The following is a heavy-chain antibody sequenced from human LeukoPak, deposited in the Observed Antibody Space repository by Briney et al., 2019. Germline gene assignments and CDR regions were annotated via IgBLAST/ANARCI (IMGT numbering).Heavy chain of an antibody. Sequence: ASVKVSCKASGYTFSSYDINWVRQATGQGLEWMGWMNPKSGNTGYAQKFQGRVTMTRNTSISTAYMELSSLRSEDTAVYYCARVWYDYVWGSYRYESFDYWGQGTLVTVSS. V-gene: IGHV1-8*02. CDR3: ARVWYDYVWGSYRYESFDY. D-gene: IGHD3-16*02. CDR1: GYTFSSYD. J-gene: IGHJ4*02. CDR2: MNPKSGNT.